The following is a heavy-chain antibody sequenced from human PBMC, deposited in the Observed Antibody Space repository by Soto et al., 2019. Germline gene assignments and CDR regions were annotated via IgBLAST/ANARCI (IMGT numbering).Heavy chain of an antibody. D-gene: IGHD3-3*01. CDR1: GYTFTSYG. CDR3: ARVRFLEWLWERYYYYGMDV. Sequence: ASVKVSCKASGYTFTSYGISWVRQAPGQGLEWMGWISAYNGNTNYAQKLQGRVTMTTDTSTSTAYMELRSLRSDDTAVYYCARVRFLEWLWERYYYYGMDVWGQGTTVTVSS. CDR2: ISAYNGNT. J-gene: IGHJ6*02. V-gene: IGHV1-18*01.